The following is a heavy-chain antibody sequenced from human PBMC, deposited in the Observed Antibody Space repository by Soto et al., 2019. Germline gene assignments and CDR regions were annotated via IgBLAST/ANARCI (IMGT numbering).Heavy chain of an antibody. CDR2: IHYSGST. D-gene: IGHD3-10*01. CDR1: GGSIISTISY. V-gene: IGHV4-39*01. CDR3: ARLHYGSVSYYIAVYWFDP. J-gene: IGHJ5*02. Sequence: PSETLSLTFTVSGGSIISTISYWGWIRQPPGKGLEWIGSIHYSGSTYYNPSLKSRVTISVDTSKNQFSLKLSSVTAADTAVYYCARLHYGSVSYYIAVYWFDPWGEGTLVTVSS.